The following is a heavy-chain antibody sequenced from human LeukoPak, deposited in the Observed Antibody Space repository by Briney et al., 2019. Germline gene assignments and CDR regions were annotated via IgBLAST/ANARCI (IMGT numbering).Heavy chain of an antibody. CDR1: GGSISSSSYY. Sequence: PSETLSLTCTVSGGSISSSSYYWGWIRQPPGKGLEWIGSIYYSGSTYYNPSLKSRVTISVDTSKNPFSLKLSSVTAADTAVYYCARAKDSSGYLVPIDAFDIWGQGTMVTVSS. D-gene: IGHD3-22*01. V-gene: IGHV4-39*07. CDR2: IYYSGST. CDR3: ARAKDSSGYLVPIDAFDI. J-gene: IGHJ3*02.